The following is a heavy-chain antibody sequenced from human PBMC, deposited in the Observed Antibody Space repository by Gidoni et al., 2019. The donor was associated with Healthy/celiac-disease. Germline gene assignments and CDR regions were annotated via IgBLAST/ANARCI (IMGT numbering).Heavy chain of an antibody. V-gene: IGHV4-61*02. D-gene: IGHD6-19*01. Sequence: QVQLQESGPGLVKPSQTLSLTCTVSGGSISSGSYYWSWIRQPAGKGLEWIGRIYTSGSTNYNPSLKSRVTISVDTSKNQFSLKLSSVTAADTAVYYCASGEAVAARYWGQGTLVTVSS. CDR2: IYTSGST. J-gene: IGHJ4*02. CDR1: GGSISSGSYY. CDR3: ASGEAVAARY.